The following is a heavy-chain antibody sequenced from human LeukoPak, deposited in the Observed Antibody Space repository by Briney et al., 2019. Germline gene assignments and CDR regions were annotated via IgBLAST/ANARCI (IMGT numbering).Heavy chain of an antibody. D-gene: IGHD2-2*01. CDR2: IIPIFCTA. J-gene: IGHJ5*02. CDR1: GGTFSSYA. V-gene: IGHV1-69*05. CDR3: ARGNTYCSSTSCDDWSWFDP. Sequence: PVKVSCKASGGTFSSYAISWVRQAPGQGLEWRGGIIPIFCTANYAQEFQGRVTITTDESTSTAYMEMRSLRSEDTAVYYCARGNTYCSSTSCDDWSWFDPWGQGTLVTVSS.